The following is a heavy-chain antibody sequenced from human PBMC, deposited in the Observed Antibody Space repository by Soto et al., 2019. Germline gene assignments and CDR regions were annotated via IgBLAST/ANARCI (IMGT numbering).Heavy chain of an antibody. CDR1: GYTFTTYS. Sequence: QVQLVQSGAEVKKPGASVKVSCKASGYTFTTYSMHWVRQAPGQRLEWMGWMNPLNGDTKYSQRFQGRLTIIRDTSASTAYMELSSLRSEDTAIYYCARDNSGAFDIWGQGTMVTVSS. CDR3: ARDNSGAFDI. D-gene: IGHD6-19*01. V-gene: IGHV1-3*01. CDR2: MNPLNGDT. J-gene: IGHJ3*02.